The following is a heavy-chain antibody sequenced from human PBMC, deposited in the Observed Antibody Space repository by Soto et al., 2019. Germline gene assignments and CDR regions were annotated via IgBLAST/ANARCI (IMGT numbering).Heavy chain of an antibody. CDR2: IIPIFGTA. V-gene: IGHV1-69*01. J-gene: IGHJ6*02. CDR1: GGTFSSYA. D-gene: IGHD2-2*02. Sequence: QVQLVQSGAEVKKPGSSVKVSCTASGGTFSSYAISWVRQAPGQGLEWMGGIIPIFGTANYAQKFQGRVTITADESTSTAYMELSSLRSEDTAVYYCARDADIVVVPAAIMYGMDVWGQGTTVTVSS. CDR3: ARDADIVVVPAAIMYGMDV.